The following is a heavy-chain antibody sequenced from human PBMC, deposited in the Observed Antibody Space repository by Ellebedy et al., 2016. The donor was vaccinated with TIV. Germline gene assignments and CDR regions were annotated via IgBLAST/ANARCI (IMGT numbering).Heavy chain of an antibody. CDR1: GFTFSNYW. D-gene: IGHD6-19*01. CDR3: ARDQWLGRAYYFDS. V-gene: IGHV3-7*01. J-gene: IGHJ4*02. CDR2: IKQDASER. Sequence: GESLKISCVASGFTFSNYWMSWVRQAPGKGLEWVANIKQDASERYYVDSVKGRFTISRDNAKNSLYLQMNSLTAEDTAVYYCARDQWLGRAYYFDSWGQGTLVTVSS.